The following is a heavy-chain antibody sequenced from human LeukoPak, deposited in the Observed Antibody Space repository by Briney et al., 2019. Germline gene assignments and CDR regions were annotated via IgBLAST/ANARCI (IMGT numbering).Heavy chain of an antibody. J-gene: IGHJ2*01. CDR1: GGSISSGGYY. Sequence: SQTLSLTCTVSGGSISSGGYYWSWIRQHPGKGLEWIGYIYYSGSTYYNPSLKSRVTISVDTSKNQFSLKLSSVTAADTAVYYCARDRLSFYSTAACCGYFDLWGRGTLVTVSS. CDR3: ARDRLSFYSTAACCGYFDL. V-gene: IGHV4-31*03. CDR2: IYYSGST. D-gene: IGHD6-25*01.